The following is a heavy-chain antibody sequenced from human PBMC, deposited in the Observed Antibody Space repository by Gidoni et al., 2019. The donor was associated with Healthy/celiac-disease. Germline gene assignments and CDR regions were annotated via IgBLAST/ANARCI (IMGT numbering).Heavy chain of an antibody. CDR2: IIPIFGTA. CDR1: GGTFSRYA. J-gene: IGHJ6*03. D-gene: IGHD2-2*01. Sequence: QVQLVQSGAEVKKPGSSVKVSCKASGGTFSRYAISWVRQAPGQGREWMGGIIPIFGTANYAQKFQGRGTITADESTSTAYMELSSLRSEDTAVYYCARALRYCSSTSCFGYYYYMDVWGKGTTVTVSS. V-gene: IGHV1-69*01. CDR3: ARALRYCSSTSCFGYYYYMDV.